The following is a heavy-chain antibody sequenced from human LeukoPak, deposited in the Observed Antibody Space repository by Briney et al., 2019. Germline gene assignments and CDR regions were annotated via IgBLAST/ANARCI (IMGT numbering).Heavy chain of an antibody. J-gene: IGHJ3*02. CDR1: GYTFTSYG. CDR3: ARDWHFDWLFPGAFDI. V-gene: IGHV1-18*01. Sequence: ASVKVSCKAPGYTFTSYGISWVRQAPGQGFEWMGWISAYNGNTNYAQKLQGRVTMTTDTSTSTAYMELRSLRSDDTAVYYCARDWHFDWLFPGAFDIWGQGTMVTVSS. D-gene: IGHD3-9*01. CDR2: ISAYNGNT.